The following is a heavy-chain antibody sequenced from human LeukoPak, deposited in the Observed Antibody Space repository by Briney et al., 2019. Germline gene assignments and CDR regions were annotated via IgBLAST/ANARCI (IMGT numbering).Heavy chain of an antibody. CDR2: ISSNGGST. Sequence: GGSLRLSCAASGFTFSSYAVHWVRQAPGKGLEYVSAISSNGGSTYYANSVKGRFTISRDNSKNTLYLQMGSLRAEDMAVYYCARDGGYSSSWYDYWGQGTLVTVSS. CDR1: GFTFSSYA. V-gene: IGHV3-64*01. D-gene: IGHD6-13*01. J-gene: IGHJ4*02. CDR3: ARDGGYSSSWYDY.